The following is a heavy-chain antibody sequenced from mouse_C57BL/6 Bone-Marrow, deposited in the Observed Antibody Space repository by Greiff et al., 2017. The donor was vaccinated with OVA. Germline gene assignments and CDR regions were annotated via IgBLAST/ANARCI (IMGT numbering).Heavy chain of an antibody. CDR3: ARRFTTVSYYYAMDY. J-gene: IGHJ4*01. V-gene: IGHV1-18*01. CDR2: INPNNGGT. D-gene: IGHD1-1*01. CDR1: GYTFTDYN. Sequence: VQLQQSGPELVKPGASVKIPCKASGYTFTDYNMDWVKQSHGKSLEWIGDINPNNGGTIYNQKFKGKATLTVDKSSSTAYMELRSLTSEDTAVYYCARRFTTVSYYYAMDYWGQGTSVTVSS.